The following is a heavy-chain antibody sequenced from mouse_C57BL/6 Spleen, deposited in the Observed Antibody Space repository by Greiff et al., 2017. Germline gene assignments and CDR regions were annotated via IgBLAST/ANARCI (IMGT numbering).Heavy chain of an antibody. CDR1: GFTFSSYG. D-gene: IGHD3-3*01. V-gene: IGHV5-6*01. Sequence: EVKVVESGGDLVKPGGSLKLSCAASGFTFSSYGMSWVRQTPDKRLEWVATISSGGSYTYYPDSVKGRFTISRDNAKNTLYLQMSSLKSEDTAMYYCAGSRTTEVQRYFDVWGTGTTVTVSS. J-gene: IGHJ1*03. CDR2: ISSGGSYT. CDR3: AGSRTTEVQRYFDV.